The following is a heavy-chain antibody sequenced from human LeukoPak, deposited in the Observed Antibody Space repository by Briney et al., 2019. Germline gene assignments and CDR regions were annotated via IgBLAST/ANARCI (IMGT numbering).Heavy chain of an antibody. D-gene: IGHD3-10*01. Sequence: SVKVSCKVSGYTLTELSMHWVRQAPGKGLEWMGGIIPIFGTANYAQKFQGRVTITTDESTSTAYMELSSLRSEDTAVYYCARSIRFGELFYWGQGTLVTVSS. V-gene: IGHV1-69*05. CDR1: GYTLTELS. CDR2: IIPIFGTA. CDR3: ARSIRFGELFY. J-gene: IGHJ4*02.